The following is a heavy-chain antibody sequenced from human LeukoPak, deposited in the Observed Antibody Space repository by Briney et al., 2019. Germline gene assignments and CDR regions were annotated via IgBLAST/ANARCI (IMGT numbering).Heavy chain of an antibody. CDR2: IIPIFGTA. CDR1: RGTFSSYA. J-gene: IGHJ4*02. Sequence: SVKVSCKASRGTFSSYAISWVRQAPGQGLEWMGRIIPIFGTANYAQKFQGRVTITTDESTSTAYMELSSLRSEDTAVYYCAREYSGSLGVIDYWGQGTLVTVSS. CDR3: AREYSGSLGVIDY. D-gene: IGHD1-26*01. V-gene: IGHV1-69*05.